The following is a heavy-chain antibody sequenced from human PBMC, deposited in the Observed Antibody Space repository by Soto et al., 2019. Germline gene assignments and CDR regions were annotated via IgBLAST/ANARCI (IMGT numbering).Heavy chain of an antibody. CDR2: IYYSGST. V-gene: IGHV4-59*01. J-gene: IGHJ4*02. CDR3: ARDSPEDSGYGFFDY. Sequence: SKTLSLTCTVSGGSISSYYWSWIRQPPGKGLEWIGYIYYSGSTNYNPSLKSRVTISVDTSKNQFSLKLSSVTAADTAVYYCARDSPEDSGYGFFDYWGQGTLVTVSS. CDR1: GGSISSYY. D-gene: IGHD5-12*01.